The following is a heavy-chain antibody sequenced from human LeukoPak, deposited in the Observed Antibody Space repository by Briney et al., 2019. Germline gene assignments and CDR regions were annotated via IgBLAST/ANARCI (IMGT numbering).Heavy chain of an antibody. CDR3: APREGEGYDRSEGDY. J-gene: IGHJ4*02. CDR2: IYHSGST. D-gene: IGHD3-22*01. Sequence: SETLSLTCTVSGGSISSGGYYWSWIRQPPGKGLEWIGYIYHSGSTYYNPSLKSRVTISVDTSKNQFSLKLSSVTAADTAVYYCAPREGEGYDRSEGDYWGREPLVPVSS. V-gene: IGHV4-30-2*01. CDR1: GGSISSGGYY.